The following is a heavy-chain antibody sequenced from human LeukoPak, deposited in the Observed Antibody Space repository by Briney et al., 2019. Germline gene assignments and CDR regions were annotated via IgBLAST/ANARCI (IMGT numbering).Heavy chain of an antibody. CDR1: GFTVSSNY. Sequence: GGSLRLSCAASGFTVSSNYMSWVRQAPGKGLEWVASINHNGNVNYYVDSVKGRFTISRDNAKNSLYLQMSNLRAEDTAVYFCARGGGLDVWGQGATVTVSS. CDR2: INHNGNVN. D-gene: IGHD3-16*01. V-gene: IGHV3-7*03. CDR3: ARGGGLDV. J-gene: IGHJ6*02.